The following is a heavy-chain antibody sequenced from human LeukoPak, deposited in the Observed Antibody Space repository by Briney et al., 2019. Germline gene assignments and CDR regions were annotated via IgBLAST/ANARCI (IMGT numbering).Heavy chain of an antibody. D-gene: IGHD3-10*01. CDR2: INHSGST. CDR3: ARGKWFGESEAYYGMDV. V-gene: IGHV4-34*01. CDR1: GGSFSGYY. J-gene: IGHJ6*02. Sequence: SETLSLTCAVYGGSFSGYYWSWIRQPPGKRLEWIGEINHSGSTNYNPSLKSRVTISVDTSKNQFSLKLSSVTAADTAVYYCARGKWFGESEAYYGMDVWGQGTTVTVSS.